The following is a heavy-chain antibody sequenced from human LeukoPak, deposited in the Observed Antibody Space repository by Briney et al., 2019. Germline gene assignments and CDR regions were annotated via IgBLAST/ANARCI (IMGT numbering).Heavy chain of an antibody. CDR2: ISPDGGVT. CDR1: GLTFTTYA. CDR3: VTRPPAGRYFDY. D-gene: IGHD2-2*01. V-gene: IGHV3-64D*08. Sequence: GGCLRLSCSASGLTFTTYAMFWVRQAPGKGLEYVSAISPDGGVTYYADSVKGRFTISRDNSKDTLYLQMSSLRAEDTAVYYCVTRPPAGRYFDYWGQGTKVTVSS. J-gene: IGHJ4*02.